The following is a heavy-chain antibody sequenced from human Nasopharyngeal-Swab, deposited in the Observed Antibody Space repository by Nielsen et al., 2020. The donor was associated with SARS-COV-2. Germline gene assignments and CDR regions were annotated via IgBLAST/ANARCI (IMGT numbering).Heavy chain of an antibody. CDR1: GFTFSNYA. CDR3: AKVKSGTSSDAFDI. Sequence: GGSLRLSCTASGFTFSNYAMTWVRQAPGKGLEWVSSIRVSGDTTYYADSVKGRFTISRDSSKNTLYLQMNSLRAEDTALYYCAKVKSGTSSDAFDIWGQGTMVTVSS. CDR2: IRVSGDTT. V-gene: IGHV3-23*01. J-gene: IGHJ3*02. D-gene: IGHD1-26*01.